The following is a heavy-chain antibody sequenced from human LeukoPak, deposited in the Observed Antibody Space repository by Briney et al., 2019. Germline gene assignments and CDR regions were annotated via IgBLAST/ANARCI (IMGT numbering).Heavy chain of an antibody. CDR1: GGSLSGFY. CDR2: VYYAGST. Sequence: PSETLSLTCTVSGGSLSGFYWSWIRQPPGKGLEWIGYVYYAGSTTYNPSLRSRVTISVDTSKNQFSLRLGSVTAADTAVYYCARGDEWCPGWWGQGTLVTVSS. D-gene: IGHD2-15*01. J-gene: IGHJ4*02. V-gene: IGHV4-59*01. CDR3: ARGDEWCPGW.